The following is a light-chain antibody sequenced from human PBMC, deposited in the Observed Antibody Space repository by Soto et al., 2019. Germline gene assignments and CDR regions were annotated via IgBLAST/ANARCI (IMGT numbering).Light chain of an antibody. CDR3: QQYDNLPPYT. CDR2: DAS. CDR1: RDISVY. J-gene: IGKJ2*01. Sequence: DIQMTQSPSSLSASLGDRVTITCQASRDISVYLNWYQQKPGKPPKLIVYDASTLQTGVPSRFSGSGSGTHFSFTISSLQPADIATYYCQQYDNLPPYTFGQGTKLEIK. V-gene: IGKV1-33*01.